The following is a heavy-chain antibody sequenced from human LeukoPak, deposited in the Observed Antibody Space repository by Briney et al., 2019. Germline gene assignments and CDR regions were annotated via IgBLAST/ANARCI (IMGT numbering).Heavy chain of an antibody. CDR3: ARGYYDSSGYLWY. Sequence: GGSLRLSCAASGFTFSSYEMNWVRQAPGKGLKWVPYISSSGSTIYYADSVKGRFTISRDNAKNSLYLQMNSLRAEDTAVYYCARGYYDSSGYLWYWGQGTLVTVSS. CDR2: ISSSGSTI. V-gene: IGHV3-48*03. J-gene: IGHJ4*02. CDR1: GFTFSSYE. D-gene: IGHD3-22*01.